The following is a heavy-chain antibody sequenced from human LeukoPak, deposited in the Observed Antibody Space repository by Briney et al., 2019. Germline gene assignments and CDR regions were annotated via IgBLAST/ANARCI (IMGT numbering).Heavy chain of an antibody. Sequence: GGSLRLSCAASGFTFSSYAMSWVRQAPGKGLEWVSAISGSGGSTYYADSMKGRFTISRDNSKNTLYLQMNSLRAEDTAVYYCAILWGGSWYLRVYFQHWGQGTLVTVSS. V-gene: IGHV3-23*01. CDR2: ISGSGGST. CDR3: AILWGGSWYLRVYFQH. J-gene: IGHJ1*01. D-gene: IGHD6-13*01. CDR1: GFTFSSYA.